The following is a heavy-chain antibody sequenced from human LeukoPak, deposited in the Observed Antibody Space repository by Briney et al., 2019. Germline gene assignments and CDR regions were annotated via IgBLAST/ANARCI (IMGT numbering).Heavy chain of an antibody. J-gene: IGHJ6*02. CDR3: ARVAAMVNYHYYGMDV. V-gene: IGHV4-59*01. D-gene: IGHD5-18*01. CDR1: GGSISSYY. Sequence: SETPSLTCTVSGGSISSYYWSWIRQPPGKGLEWIGYIYYSGSTNYNPSLKSRVTISVDTSKNQFSLKLSSVTAADTAVYYCARVAAMVNYHYYGMDVWGQGTTVTVSS. CDR2: IYYSGST.